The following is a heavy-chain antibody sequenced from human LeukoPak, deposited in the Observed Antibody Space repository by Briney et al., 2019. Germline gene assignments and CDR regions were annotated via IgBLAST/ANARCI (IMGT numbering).Heavy chain of an antibody. J-gene: IGHJ3*02. V-gene: IGHV3-21*01. Sequence: PGGSLRLSCAASGFTFSSYSMNWVRQAPGKGLEWVSSISSSSSYIYYADSVKGRFTISRDNAKNSLYLQMNSLRAEDTAVYYCVSPTMIVGGAAFDIWGQGTMVTVSS. CDR2: ISSSSSYI. CDR3: VSPTMIVGGAAFDI. CDR1: GFTFSSYS. D-gene: IGHD3-22*01.